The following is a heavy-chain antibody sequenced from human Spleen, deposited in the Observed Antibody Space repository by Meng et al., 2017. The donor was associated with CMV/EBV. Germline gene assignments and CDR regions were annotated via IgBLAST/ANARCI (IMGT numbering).Heavy chain of an antibody. CDR2: IIPIFGTA. Sequence: SVKVSCKASGGTFSSYAISWVRQAPGQGLEWMGGIIPIFGTANYAQKFQGRVTITTDESTSTAYMELSSLRSEDTAVYYCARGSGIAARLVPFNYYYGMDVWGQGTTVTVSS. CDR1: GGTFSSYA. V-gene: IGHV1-69*05. CDR3: ARGSGIAARLVPFNYYYGMDV. D-gene: IGHD6-6*01. J-gene: IGHJ6*02.